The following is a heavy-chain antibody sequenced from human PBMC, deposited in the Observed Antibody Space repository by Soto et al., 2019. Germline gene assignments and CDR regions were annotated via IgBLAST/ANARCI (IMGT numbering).Heavy chain of an antibody. D-gene: IGHD3-9*01. CDR1: GYTFTDYY. V-gene: IGHV1-2*02. CDR2: INPDSGGT. J-gene: IGHJ4*02. Sequence: QVQLVQSGAEVKKPGASVKVSCKASGYTFTDYYLHWVRQAPGQGLEWMGWINPDSGGTKYAQKFQGRVTMARATSMGKAYMELGRLRSDDTAVFYCARCQHNALRFFDWFDTIDSHEYWGQGTLVTVSP. CDR3: ARCQHNALRFFDWFDTIDSHEY.